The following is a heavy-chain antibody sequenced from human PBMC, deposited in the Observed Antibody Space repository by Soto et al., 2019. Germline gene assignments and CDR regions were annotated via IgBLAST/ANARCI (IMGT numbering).Heavy chain of an antibody. Sequence: HVTLKESGPVLVKPTETLTLTCNVSGFTLSNGKVGVSWIRQPTGKALEWLAHIFSNDEKSYRTSLKSRLTISEYTSKSQVVLTMTNVDPVDTATYYCARILFGRSVAGGYFYMDVWGKGTTVTVSS. V-gene: IGHV2-26*01. J-gene: IGHJ6*03. CDR3: ARILFGRSVAGGYFYMDV. D-gene: IGHD6-19*01. CDR1: GFTLSNGKVG. CDR2: IFSNDEK.